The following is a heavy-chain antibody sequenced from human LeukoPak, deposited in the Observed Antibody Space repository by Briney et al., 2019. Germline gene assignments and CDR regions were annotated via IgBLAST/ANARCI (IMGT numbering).Heavy chain of an antibody. V-gene: IGHV3-23*01. CDR3: AKWGCSGSSCYPFAY. D-gene: IGHD2-15*01. J-gene: IGHJ4*02. Sequence: PGGSLRLSCAASGFTFSSYAMSWVRQAPGKVLEWVSAMSGSSGRTYYADSVKGRFTISRDNSKNTLYVQMNSLRADDTAVYYCAKWGCSGSSCYPFAYWGQGTLVTVSS. CDR2: MSGSSGRT. CDR1: GFTFSSYA.